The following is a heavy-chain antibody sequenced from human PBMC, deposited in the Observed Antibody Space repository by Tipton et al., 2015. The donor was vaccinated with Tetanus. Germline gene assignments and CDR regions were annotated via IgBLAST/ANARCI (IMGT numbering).Heavy chain of an antibody. CDR2: IYTSEST. D-gene: IGHD6-25*01. CDR3: ARMQRYGMDV. J-gene: IGHJ6*02. CDR1: GGSISSYY. V-gene: IGHV4-4*07. Sequence: GLVKPSETLSPTCTVSGGSISSYYWSWIRQPAGKGLEWIGRIYTSESTNYNPSLKSRLTMSVDTSKNQFSLRLNSVTAADTAVYYCARMQRYGMDVWGQGTTVTVSS.